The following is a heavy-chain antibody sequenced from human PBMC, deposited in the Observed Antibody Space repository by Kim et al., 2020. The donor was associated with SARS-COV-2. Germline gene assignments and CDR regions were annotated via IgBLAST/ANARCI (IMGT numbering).Heavy chain of an antibody. Sequence: GGSLRLSCAASGFTFDDYAMHWVRQAPGKGLEWVSLISWDGGSTYYADSVKGRFTISRDNSKNSLYLQMKSLRAEDTDLYYCAKGGGSYSNGMDVWGQGTTVTVSS. CDR2: ISWDGGST. CDR3: AKGGGSYSNGMDV. J-gene: IGHJ6*02. V-gene: IGHV3-43D*03. CDR1: GFTFDDYA. D-gene: IGHD1-26*01.